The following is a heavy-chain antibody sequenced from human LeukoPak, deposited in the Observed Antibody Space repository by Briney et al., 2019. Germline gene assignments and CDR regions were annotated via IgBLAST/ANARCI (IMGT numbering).Heavy chain of an antibody. V-gene: IGHV1-8*01. CDR1: GYTFTSYD. CDR2: MNPNSGNT. J-gene: IGHJ4*02. Sequence: ASVKVSCKASGYTFTSYDINWVRQATGQGLEWMGWMNPNSGNTGYAQKFQGRVTMTRNTSISTAYMELSSLRSEDTAVYYCARGLRQVLTTVTTYYFDYWGQGTLVTVSS. CDR3: ARGLRQVLTTVTTYYFDY. D-gene: IGHD4-17*01.